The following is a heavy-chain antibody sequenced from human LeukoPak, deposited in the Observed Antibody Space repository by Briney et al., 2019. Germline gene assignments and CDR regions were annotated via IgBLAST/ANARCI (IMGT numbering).Heavy chain of an antibody. CDR2: IYYSGST. D-gene: IGHD4-17*01. J-gene: IGHJ4*02. Sequence: PSETLSLTCTVSGGSISSYYWSWIRQPPGKGLEWIGYIYYSGSTNYNPSLKSRVTISVDKSKNQFSLKLSSVTAADTAVYYCARVSSIYGDYFDYWGQGTLVTVSS. V-gene: IGHV4-59*12. CDR3: ARVSSIYGDYFDY. CDR1: GGSISSYY.